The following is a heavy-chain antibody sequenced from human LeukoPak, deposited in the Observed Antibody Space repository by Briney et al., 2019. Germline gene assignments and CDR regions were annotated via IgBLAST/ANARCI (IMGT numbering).Heavy chain of an antibody. CDR3: ARVSLMSYYYYGMDV. D-gene: IGHD3-10*02. CDR1: GGSISSGDYY. J-gene: IGHJ6*02. V-gene: IGHV4-30-4*01. CDR2: IYYSGST. Sequence: SETLSLTCTVSGGSISSGDYYWSWIRQPPGKGLEWIGYIYYSGSTYYNPSLKSRVTISVDTSKNQFSLKLSSVTAADTAVYYCARVSLMSYYYYGMDVWGQGTTVTVCS.